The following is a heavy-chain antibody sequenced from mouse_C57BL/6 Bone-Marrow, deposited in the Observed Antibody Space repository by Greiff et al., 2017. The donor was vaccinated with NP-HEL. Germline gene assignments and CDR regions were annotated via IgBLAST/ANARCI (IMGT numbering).Heavy chain of an antibody. D-gene: IGHD1-1*01. CDR3: ARGGITTVVDWYFDV. V-gene: IGHV1-72*01. Sequence: QVQLKQPGAELVKPGASVKLSCKASGYTFTSYWMHWVKQRPGRGLEWIGRIDPNSGGTKYNEKFKSKATLTVDKPSSTAYMQLSSLTSEDSAVDCCARGGITTVVDWYFDVWGTGTTVTVSS. CDR1: GYTFTSYW. CDR2: IDPNSGGT. J-gene: IGHJ1*03.